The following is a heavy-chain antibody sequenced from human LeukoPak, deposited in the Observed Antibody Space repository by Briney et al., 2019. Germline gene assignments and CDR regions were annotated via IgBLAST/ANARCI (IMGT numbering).Heavy chain of an antibody. CDR3: ARHVSTYSSGWYWGY. CDR2: IYPTNSDT. D-gene: IGHD6-19*01. J-gene: IGHJ4*02. V-gene: IGHV5-51*01. Sequence: GESLKISCKGSGYRFASYWIGWVRQMPGKGLEWMGIIYPTNSDTRYSPSFQGQVTISADKSISTAYLQWSSLKASDTAMYYCARHVSTYSSGWYWGYWGQGTLVTVSS. CDR1: GYRFASYW.